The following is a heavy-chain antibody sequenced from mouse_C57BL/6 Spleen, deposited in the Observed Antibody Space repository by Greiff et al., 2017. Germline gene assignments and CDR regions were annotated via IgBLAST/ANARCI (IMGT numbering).Heavy chain of an antibody. D-gene: IGHD1-1*01. Sequence: QVQLQQPGAELVKPGASVKMSCKASGYTFTSYWITWVKQRPGHGLEWIGDIYPGSGSTNYNEKFKSKATLTVDTSSSTAYMQLSSLTSEDSAVYYCARFGGSSRSDYGGQGTTLTVSS. CDR3: ARFGGSSRSDY. CDR1: GYTFTSYW. CDR2: IYPGSGST. J-gene: IGHJ2*01. V-gene: IGHV1-55*01.